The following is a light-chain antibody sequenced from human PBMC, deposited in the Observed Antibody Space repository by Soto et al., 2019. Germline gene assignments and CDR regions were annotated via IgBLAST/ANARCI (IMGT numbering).Light chain of an antibody. CDR1: QSVDSQ. J-gene: IGKJ2*01. CDR3: QQRSNWPRT. CDR2: DAS. Sequence: EIVLTQSPATLSLSPGERATLSCRASQSVDSQVAWYQQRPGQAPSLVVYDASNRATGIPARFSGSGSGTEFTLTITNLEPEDFAVYYWQQRSNWPRTFGRGTKLEIK. V-gene: IGKV3-11*01.